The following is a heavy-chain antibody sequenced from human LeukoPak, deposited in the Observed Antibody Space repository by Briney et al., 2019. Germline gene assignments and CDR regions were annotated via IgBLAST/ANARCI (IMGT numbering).Heavy chain of an antibody. D-gene: IGHD4-17*01. CDR2: ISSSGSTI. J-gene: IGHJ5*02. CDR1: GFTFSSYE. CDR3: ARTMTTEGFDP. V-gene: IGHV3-48*03. Sequence: GGSLSLSCAASGFTFSSYEMNWVRQAPGEGLERVSYISSSGSTIYYADSVKGRFTISRDNAKNSLYLEMNSVRAEDTAVYYCARTMTTEGFDPWGQGTLVTVSS.